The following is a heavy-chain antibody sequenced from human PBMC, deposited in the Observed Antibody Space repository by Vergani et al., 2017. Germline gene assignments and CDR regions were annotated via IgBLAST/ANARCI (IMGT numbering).Heavy chain of an antibody. J-gene: IGHJ5*02. CDR3: AKDLGTSSGGGWFDP. Sequence: EVQLVESRGVLVQPGGSLRLSCVASGFTSAGYAMHWVRQAPGKGLEWVSGISWNSNSIGYADSVKGRFTISRDNAKNSLYLQMNSLRAEDTALYYCAKDLGTSSGGGWFDPWGQGTLVTVSS. V-gene: IGHV3-9*02. CDR2: ISWNSNSI. CDR1: GFTSAGYA. D-gene: IGHD6-6*01.